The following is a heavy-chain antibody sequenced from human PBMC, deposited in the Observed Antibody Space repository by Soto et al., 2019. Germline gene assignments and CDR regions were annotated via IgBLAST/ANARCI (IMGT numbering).Heavy chain of an antibody. Sequence: QVQLVQSGAEVKKPGSSVKVSCKASGGTFSSYAISWVRQAPGQGLEWMGGIIPIFGTANYAQKFQGRVTINADESTSTAYMELSSLRSEDTAVYYCARDRYDILTGTYYYGMDVWGQGTTVTVSS. J-gene: IGHJ6*02. D-gene: IGHD3-9*01. V-gene: IGHV1-69*01. CDR3: ARDRYDILTGTYYYGMDV. CDR2: IIPIFGTA. CDR1: GGTFSSYA.